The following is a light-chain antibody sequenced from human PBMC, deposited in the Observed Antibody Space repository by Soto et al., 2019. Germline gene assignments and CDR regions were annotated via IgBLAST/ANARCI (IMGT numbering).Light chain of an antibody. V-gene: IGLV2-14*03. CDR2: DVS. J-gene: IGLJ1*01. CDR1: DSDVDGYNY. CDR3: SSYSSTFTLDV. Sequence: QSALTQPASVSGSPGQSITISCTGSDSDVDGYNYVSWYQHHPGKDPKLIIYDVSSRPSGVSNRFSGSKSGDTASLTISGLQAEDEADYYCSSYSSTFTLDVFGTGTKLTVL.